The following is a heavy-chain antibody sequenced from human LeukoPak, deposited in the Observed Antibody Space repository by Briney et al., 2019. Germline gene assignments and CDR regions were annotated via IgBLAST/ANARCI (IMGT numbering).Heavy chain of an antibody. CDR3: ARVPIPPYSSSWYRPFDY. Sequence: ASVKVSCKASGYTFTSYGISWVRQAPGQGLEWMGWISAYNGNTNYAQKLQGRVTMTTDTSTSTAYMELRSLRSDDTAVYYCARVPIPPYSSSWYRPFDYWGQGTLVTVSS. D-gene: IGHD6-13*01. CDR1: GYTFTSYG. CDR2: ISAYNGNT. V-gene: IGHV1-18*01. J-gene: IGHJ4*02.